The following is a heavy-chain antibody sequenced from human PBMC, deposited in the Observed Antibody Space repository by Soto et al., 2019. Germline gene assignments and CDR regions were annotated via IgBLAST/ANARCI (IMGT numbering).Heavy chain of an antibody. D-gene: IGHD6-13*01. J-gene: IGHJ5*02. Sequence: AGGSLRLSCAASGFTFSSYAMSWVRQAPGKGLEWVSAISGSGGSTYYADSVKGRFTISRDNSKNTLYLQMNSLRAEDTAVYYCAKDAGYSSSWFLDWFDPWGQGTLVTVSS. CDR3: AKDAGYSSSWFLDWFDP. V-gene: IGHV3-23*01. CDR2: ISGSGGST. CDR1: GFTFSSYA.